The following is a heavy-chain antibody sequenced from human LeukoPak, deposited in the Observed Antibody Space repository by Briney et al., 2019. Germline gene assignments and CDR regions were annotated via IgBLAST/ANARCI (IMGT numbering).Heavy chain of an antibody. CDR2: IYHSGST. CDR1: GGSISSSNW. CDR3: ARAQSRGYGDYVDWFDP. J-gene: IGHJ5*02. Sequence: PSGTLSLTCAVSGGSISSSNWWSWVRQPPGKGLEWIWEIYHSGSTNYNPSLKSRVTISVDKSKNQFSLKLSSVTAADTAVYYCARAQSRGYGDYVDWFDPWGQGTLVTVSS. D-gene: IGHD4-17*01. V-gene: IGHV4-4*02.